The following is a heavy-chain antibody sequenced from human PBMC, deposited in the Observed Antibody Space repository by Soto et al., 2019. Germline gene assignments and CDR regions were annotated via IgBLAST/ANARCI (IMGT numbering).Heavy chain of an antibody. D-gene: IGHD4-17*01. CDR3: ARELRRVYNWFDP. V-gene: IGHV4-61*01. CDR2: RYYSGST. CDR1: GGSVSSGCYY. Sequence: PSETLSRTCIVAGGSVSSGCYYWSWSRQPPGKGLEWIGYRYYSGSTNYNPSVKSRVTISVDTSKNQFSLKLSSVTAADTAVHYCARELRRVYNWFDPWGQGTLVTVSS. J-gene: IGHJ5*02.